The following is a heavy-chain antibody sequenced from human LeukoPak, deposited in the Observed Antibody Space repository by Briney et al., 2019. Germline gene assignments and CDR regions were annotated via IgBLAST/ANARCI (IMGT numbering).Heavy chain of an antibody. CDR1: GFTFSSYS. V-gene: IGHV3-48*04. CDR2: ISSSGSTI. J-gene: IGHJ4*02. D-gene: IGHD6-6*01. Sequence: GGSLRLSCAASGFTFSSYSMNWVRQAPGKGLEWVSYISSSGSTIYYADSVKGRFTISRDNAKNSLYLQMNSLRAEDTAVYYCARDPISSPFDPYFDYWGQGTLVTVSS. CDR3: ARDPISSPFDPYFDY.